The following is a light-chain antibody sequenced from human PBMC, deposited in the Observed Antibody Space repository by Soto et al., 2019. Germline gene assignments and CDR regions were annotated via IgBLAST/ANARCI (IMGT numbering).Light chain of an antibody. CDR3: AAWDDSLSGVV. CDR1: SSNIGSNY. CDR2: RNC. V-gene: IGLV1-47*01. Sequence: QAVVXQPPSXSGTPGQRVTISCSGSSSNIGSNYVYWYQQLPGTVPQLLIYRNCERPSGVPDRFSGSKSGTSASLAISGLRSEDEADYYCAAWDDSLSGVVFGGGTQLTVL. J-gene: IGLJ2*01.